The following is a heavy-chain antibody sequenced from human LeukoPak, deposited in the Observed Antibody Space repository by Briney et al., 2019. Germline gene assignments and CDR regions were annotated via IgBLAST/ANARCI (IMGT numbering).Heavy chain of an antibody. CDR1: GGSISSSSYY. D-gene: IGHD3-9*01. V-gene: IGHV4-39*01. CDR2: TYYSGST. CDR3: ARSPHLTGFYYYFDY. Sequence: SETLSLTCTVSGGSISSSSYYWGWIRQPPGKGLEWIGSTYYSGSTYYNPSLKSRVTISVDTSKNQFSLKLSSVTAADKAVYYCARSPHLTGFYYYFDYWGQGTLVTVSS. J-gene: IGHJ4*02.